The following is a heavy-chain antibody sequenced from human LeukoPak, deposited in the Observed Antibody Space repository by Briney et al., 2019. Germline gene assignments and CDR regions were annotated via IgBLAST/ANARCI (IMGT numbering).Heavy chain of an antibody. CDR3: ARVSLSSGCLSN. CDR1: GFNFSNYW. J-gene: IGHJ4*02. D-gene: IGHD6-19*01. Sequence: GGSLRLSWAASGFNFSNYWMHWVRQAPGKGLVWVSRISSDESITSYADSVKGRFTISRDNAKNTLFLQMNGLRAEDTAVYYCARVSLSSGCLSNWGQGTLVTVSS. CDR2: ISSDESIT. V-gene: IGHV3-74*01.